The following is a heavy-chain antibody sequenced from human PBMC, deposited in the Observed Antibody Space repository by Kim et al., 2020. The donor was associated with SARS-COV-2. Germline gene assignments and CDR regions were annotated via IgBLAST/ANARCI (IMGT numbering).Heavy chain of an antibody. J-gene: IGHJ4*02. D-gene: IGHD2-2*01. CDR2: ISAYNGNT. V-gene: IGHV1-18*01. CDR1: GYTFTSYG. CDR3: ARGPLGYCSSTSCYDLDY. Sequence: ASVKVSCKASGYTFTSYGISWVRQAPGQGLEWMGWISAYNGNTNYAQKLQGRVTMTTDTSTSTAYMELRSLRSDDTAVYYCARGPLGYCSSTSCYDLDYWGQGTLVTVSS.